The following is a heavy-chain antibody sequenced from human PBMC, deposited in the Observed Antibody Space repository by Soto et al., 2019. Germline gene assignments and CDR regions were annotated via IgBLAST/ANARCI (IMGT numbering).Heavy chain of an antibody. CDR1: GGSVSSGSYY. V-gene: IGHV4-61*01. CDR3: ARAVDCISTSCPGNNWFDP. CDR2: IYYSGST. Sequence: PSETLSLTCTVAGGSVSSGSYYWSWIRQPPGKGLEWIGYIYYSGSTNYNPSLKSRVTISVDTSKNQFSLKLSSVTAADTAVYYCARAVDCISTSCPGNNWFDPWGQGTLVTVSS. J-gene: IGHJ5*02. D-gene: IGHD2-2*01.